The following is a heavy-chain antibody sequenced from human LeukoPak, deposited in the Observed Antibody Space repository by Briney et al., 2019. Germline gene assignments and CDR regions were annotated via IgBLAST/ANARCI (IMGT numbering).Heavy chain of an antibody. J-gene: IGHJ4*02. Sequence: GASVKVSCKASGYTFTSYDINWVRQATGQGLEWMGWMNPNSGNTGYAQKFQGRVTITRNTSISTAYMELSSLRSEDTAVYYCARRALRYFDWSTGGGFDYWGQGTLVTVSS. CDR3: ARRALRYFDWSTGGGFDY. V-gene: IGHV1-8*03. D-gene: IGHD3-9*01. CDR1: GYTFTSYD. CDR2: MNPNSGNT.